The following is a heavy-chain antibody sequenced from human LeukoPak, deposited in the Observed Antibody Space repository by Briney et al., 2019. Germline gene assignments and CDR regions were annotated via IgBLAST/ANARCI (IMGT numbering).Heavy chain of an antibody. Sequence: SETLSLTCTVSGGSISSYYWSWIRQPAGKGLERIGRIYTSGSTYYSPSLKSRVTISLDTSRNQFSLKLNSVTAADTAVYYCARRYYYYMDVWGKGATVTISS. V-gene: IGHV4-4*07. J-gene: IGHJ6*03. CDR3: ARRYYYYMDV. CDR1: GGSISSYY. CDR2: IYTSGST.